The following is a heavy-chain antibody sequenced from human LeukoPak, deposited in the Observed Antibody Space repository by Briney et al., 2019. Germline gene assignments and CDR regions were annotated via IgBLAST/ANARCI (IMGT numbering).Heavy chain of an antibody. D-gene: IGHD1-1*01. J-gene: IGHJ5*02. V-gene: IGHV1-18*01. CDR3: ARHEAGSKLVWPRVDP. CDR2: ISAYNGNT. Sequence: GASVKVSCKASGYTFTSYGISWVRQAPGQGLEWMGWISAYNGNTNYAQKPQGRVTMTTDTSTSTAYLQWSSLKASDTAMYYCARHEAGSKLVWPRVDPWGQGTLVTVSS. CDR1: GYTFTSYG.